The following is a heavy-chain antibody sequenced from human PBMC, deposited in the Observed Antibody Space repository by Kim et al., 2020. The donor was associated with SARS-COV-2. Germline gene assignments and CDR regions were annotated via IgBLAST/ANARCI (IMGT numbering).Heavy chain of an antibody. CDR2: ISRTGYDS. V-gene: IGHV3-23*01. D-gene: IGHD3-10*02. J-gene: IGHJ4*02. CDR1: GFTFNNYA. Sequence: GGSLRLSCAASGFTFNNYAMSWVRQGPGKGLEWVSGISRTGYDSDYAASVRGRFIISRDSSKNTLYLQMSSVTAEDTAVYYCARVFYVIDYWGQGTQVTVSS. CDR3: ARVFYVIDY.